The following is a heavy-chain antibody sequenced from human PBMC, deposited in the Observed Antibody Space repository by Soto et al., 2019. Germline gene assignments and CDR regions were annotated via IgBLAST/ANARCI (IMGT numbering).Heavy chain of an antibody. D-gene: IGHD1-26*01. Sequence: EVQLVESGGGLVQPGESLKLSCAASGFTLSGSAVHWVRQASGKGLEWVGRIRSKTHSYATEYIASVKGRFTMSRDDSNSTAYPQMNGLKTDDTAVYYCTRSGGSYYCDYWGQGTLVTVSS. CDR1: GFTLSGSA. J-gene: IGHJ4*02. CDR2: IRSKTHSYAT. CDR3: TRSGGSYYCDY. V-gene: IGHV3-73*02.